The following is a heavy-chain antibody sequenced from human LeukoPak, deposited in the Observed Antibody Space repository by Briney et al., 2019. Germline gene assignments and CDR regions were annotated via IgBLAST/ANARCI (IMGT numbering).Heavy chain of an antibody. V-gene: IGHV4-4*07. Sequence: PSETLSLTCTVSGASINSYYWRWIRQSAGKRLEWIGRIYISGSTDYNPSLKSRGTMSVDTSKNQLSLKLSSVTAADTAVYYCARDDVDTPTFDHLGQGTLVTVSS. CDR3: ARDDVDTPTFDH. J-gene: IGHJ4*02. D-gene: IGHD5-18*01. CDR2: IYISGST. CDR1: GASINSYY.